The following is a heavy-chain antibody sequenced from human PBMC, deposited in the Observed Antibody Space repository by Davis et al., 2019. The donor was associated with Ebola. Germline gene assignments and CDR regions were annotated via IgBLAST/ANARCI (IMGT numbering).Heavy chain of an antibody. J-gene: IGHJ3*02. CDR1: GGSISISSYY. Sequence: SETLSLTCTVSGGSISISSYYWGWFRQPPGKGLAWIGSIYYSVSTYYNPSLKSRVTISVDTSKNQFFLKMSSVTAADTAVYYCPRGQQLVLAFDIWGQGTMVTVSS. CDR3: PRGQQLVLAFDI. V-gene: IGHV4-39*07. CDR2: IYYSVST. D-gene: IGHD6-13*01.